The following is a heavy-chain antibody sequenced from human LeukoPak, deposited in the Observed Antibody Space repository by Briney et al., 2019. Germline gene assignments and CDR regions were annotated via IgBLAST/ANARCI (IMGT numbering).Heavy chain of an antibody. V-gene: IGHV5-51*01. J-gene: IGHJ4*02. CDR1: GYSFTSYW. CDR2: IYPGDSDT. CDR3: ARSEGFRDCSSTSCYWNY. D-gene: IGHD2-2*01. Sequence: GESLKISCKGSGYSFTSYWIGWVRQMPGKGLEWMGIIYPGDSDTRYSPSFQGQVTISADKSISTAYLQWSSLKASNTAMYYCARSEGFRDCSSTSCYWNYWGQGTLVTVSS.